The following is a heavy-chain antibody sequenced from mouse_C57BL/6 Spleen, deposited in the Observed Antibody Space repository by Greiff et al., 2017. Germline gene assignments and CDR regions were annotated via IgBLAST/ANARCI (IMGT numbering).Heavy chain of an antibody. CDR2: IDPSDSYT. CDR1: GYTFTSYW. CDR3: ARGGVLRSFAY. Sequence: VQLHQSGAELVMPGASVKLSCKASGYTFTSYWMHWVKQRPGQGLEWIGEIDPSDSYTNYNQKFKGKSTLTVDKSSSTAYMQLSSLTSEDSAVYYCARGGVLRSFAYWGQGTLVTVSA. J-gene: IGHJ3*01. V-gene: IGHV1-69*01. D-gene: IGHD1-1*01.